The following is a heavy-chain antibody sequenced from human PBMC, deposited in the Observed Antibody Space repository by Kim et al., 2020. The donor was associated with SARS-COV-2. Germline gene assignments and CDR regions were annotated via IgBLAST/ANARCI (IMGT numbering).Heavy chain of an antibody. CDR3: ATDFGDI. V-gene: IGHV3-15*01. J-gene: IGHJ4*02. CDR2: IKSNAYGGAA. D-gene: IGHD4-17*01. CDR1: GLTFTDAW. Sequence: GGSLRLSCAVSGLTFTDAWMSWFRQAPGRGLEWVGRIKSNAYGGAADSPAPVQGRFTISRDDSQDTLFLQMSSLKIEDSAVYYCATDFGDIWGQGTLVTV.